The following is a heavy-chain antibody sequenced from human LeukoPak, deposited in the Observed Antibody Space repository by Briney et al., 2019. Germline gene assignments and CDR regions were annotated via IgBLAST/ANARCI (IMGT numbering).Heavy chain of an antibody. J-gene: IGHJ4*02. CDR2: IWYDGSNK. CDR3: ARDLGDSSGSPLS. V-gene: IGHV3-33*01. CDR1: GFTFSSYG. D-gene: IGHD3-22*01. Sequence: QSGGSLRLSCAASGFTFSSYGMHWVRQAPGKGLEWVAVIWYDGSNKYYADSVKGRFTISRDNSKNTLYLQMNSLRAEDTAVYYCARDLGDSSGSPLSWGQGTLVTVSS.